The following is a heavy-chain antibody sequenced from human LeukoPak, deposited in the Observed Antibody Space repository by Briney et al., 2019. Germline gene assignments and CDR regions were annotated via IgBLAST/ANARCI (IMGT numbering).Heavy chain of an antibody. CDR3: ARKLFGNGGNAFDI. CDR2: IIPILGIA. D-gene: IGHD3-10*02. J-gene: IGHJ3*02. Sequence: GASVKVSCKASGGTFSSYTISWVRQAPGQGLEWMGRIIPILGIANYAQKFQGRVTITADKSTSTAYMELSSLRSEDTAVYYCARKLFGNGGNAFDIWGQGTMVTVSS. V-gene: IGHV1-69*02. CDR1: GGTFSSYT.